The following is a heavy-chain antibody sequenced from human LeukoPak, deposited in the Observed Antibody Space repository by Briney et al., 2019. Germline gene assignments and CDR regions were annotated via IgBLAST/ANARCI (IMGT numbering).Heavy chain of an antibody. CDR2: IYFSGNT. J-gene: IGHJ4*02. V-gene: IGHV4-59*01. D-gene: IGHD1-14*01. CDR3: ARVPEGAVRIFDC. Sequence: SETLSLTCTVSGGSISSYYWSWIRQPPGKGLEWIGYIYFSGNTNYNPSLKSRVTISVDTSKNQFSLKLSSVTAADTAVYYCARVPEGAVRIFDCWGQGTLVTVS. CDR1: GGSISSYY.